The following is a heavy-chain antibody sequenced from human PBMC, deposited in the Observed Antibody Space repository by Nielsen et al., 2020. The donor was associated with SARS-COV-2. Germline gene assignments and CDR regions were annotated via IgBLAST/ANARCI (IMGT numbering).Heavy chain of an antibody. J-gene: IGHJ4*02. V-gene: IGHV3-23*01. CDR2: ISGSGGST. CDR1: GFTFSSYW. CDR3: ARDRLAPDY. Sequence: GESLKISCAASGFTFSSYWMSWVRQAPGKGLEWVSAISGSGGSTYYADSVKGRFTISRDNSKNTLYLQMNSLRAEDTAVYYCARDRLAPDYWGQGTLVTVSS.